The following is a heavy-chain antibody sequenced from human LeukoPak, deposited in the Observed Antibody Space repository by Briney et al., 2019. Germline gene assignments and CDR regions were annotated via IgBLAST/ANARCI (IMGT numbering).Heavy chain of an antibody. CDR2: ISYSGST. J-gene: IGHJ5*02. Sequence: SETLSLTCTGSGGSINSYYWSWIRQPPGKGLEWIGYISYSGSTNYNPSLKSRVTISVDTSKNQFSLKLSSVTAADTAVYYCARGDWNTFWFDPWGQGTLVTVSS. CDR3: ARGDWNTFWFDP. V-gene: IGHV4-59*08. CDR1: GGSINSYY. D-gene: IGHD1/OR15-1a*01.